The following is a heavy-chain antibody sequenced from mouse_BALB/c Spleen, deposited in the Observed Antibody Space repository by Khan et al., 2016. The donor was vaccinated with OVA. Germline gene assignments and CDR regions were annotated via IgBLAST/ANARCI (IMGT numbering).Heavy chain of an antibody. Sequence: QVQLQQSGPELKKPGETVKISCKASGYTFTNYGMNWVKQAPGKGLKWMGWINTYTGEPTYADDFKGRFAFSLETSASTAYLQINNLKNEDTATYFSASGGYWYFDVWGAGTTVTVSS. CDR3: ASGGYWYFDV. V-gene: IGHV9-3-1*01. D-gene: IGHD1-1*02. CDR2: INTYTGEP. CDR1: GYTFTNYG. J-gene: IGHJ1*01.